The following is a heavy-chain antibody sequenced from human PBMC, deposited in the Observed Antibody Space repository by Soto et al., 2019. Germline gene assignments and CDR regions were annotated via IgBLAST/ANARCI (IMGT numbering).Heavy chain of an antibody. CDR2: ISSSSSYI. D-gene: IGHD6-6*01. CDR3: ASSSIAARRGWFDP. Sequence: GGSLRLSCAASGFTFSSYSMNWVRQAPGKGLEWVSSISSSSSYIYYADSVKGRFTISRDNAKNSLYLQMNSLRAEDTAVYYCASSSIAARRGWFDPWGQGTLVTVSS. V-gene: IGHV3-21*01. CDR1: GFTFSSYS. J-gene: IGHJ5*02.